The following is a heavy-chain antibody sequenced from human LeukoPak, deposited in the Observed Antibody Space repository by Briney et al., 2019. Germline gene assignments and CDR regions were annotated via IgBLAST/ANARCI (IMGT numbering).Heavy chain of an antibody. J-gene: IGHJ4*02. CDR3: ARDLDSYMVRGVIDY. D-gene: IGHD3-10*01. CDR2: IKQDGSEK. CDR1: GDSISSSSYY. V-gene: IGHV3-7*01. Sequence: ETLSLTCTVSGDSISSSSYYWGWIRQPPGKGLEWVANIKQDGSEKYYVDSVKGRFTISRDNAKNSLYLQMNSLRAEDTAVYYCARDLDSYMVRGVIDYWGQGTLVTVSS.